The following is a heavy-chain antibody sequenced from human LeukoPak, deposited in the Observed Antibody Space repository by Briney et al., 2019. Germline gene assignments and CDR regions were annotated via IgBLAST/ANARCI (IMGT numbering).Heavy chain of an antibody. CDR2: IYPGDSET. CDR3: ARHGPISPVHDYLDY. V-gene: IGHV5-51*01. J-gene: IGHJ4*02. CDR1: GYSFTNYW. Sequence: GESLKISCKASGYSFTNYWIGWVRQMPGKGMEWMGIIYPGDSETRYSPSFQGQVTISADKSVTTAYLQWSSVRASDTAMYFCARHGPISPVHDYLDYWGQGTPVTVSS.